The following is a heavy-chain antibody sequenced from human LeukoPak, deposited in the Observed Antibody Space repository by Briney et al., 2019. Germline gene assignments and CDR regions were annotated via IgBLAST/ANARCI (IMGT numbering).Heavy chain of an antibody. CDR2: INTNTGNP. CDR1: GYTFTSYA. V-gene: IGHV7-4-1*02. D-gene: IGHD3-10*01. CDR3: AREGQGAWFGELLYYYYGMDV. Sequence: ASVKVSCKASGYTFTSYAMNWVRQAPGQGLEWMGWINTNTGNPTYAQGFTGRFVFSLDTSVSTAYLQISSLKAEDTAVYYCAREGQGAWFGELLYYYYGMDVWGQGTTVTVSS. J-gene: IGHJ6*02.